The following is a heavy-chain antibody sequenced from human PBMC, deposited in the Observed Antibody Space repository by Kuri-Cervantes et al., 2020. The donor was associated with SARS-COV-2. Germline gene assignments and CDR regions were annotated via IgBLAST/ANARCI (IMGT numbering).Heavy chain of an antibody. J-gene: IGHJ6*02. CDR2: INGDGSSV. D-gene: IGHD3/OR15-3a*01. V-gene: IGHV3-74*01. CDR3: ARGSEGKYDLWSGYQYYYFYGMDV. CDR1: GFTFNNYW. Sequence: GESLKISCAAAGFTFNNYWMHWVRQTPGKGLVWVSRINGDGSSVSYADPVKGRFTISRDSATNTLFLQMTSLRAEDTAVYYCARGSEGKYDLWSGYQYYYFYGMDVWGQGTAVTVSS.